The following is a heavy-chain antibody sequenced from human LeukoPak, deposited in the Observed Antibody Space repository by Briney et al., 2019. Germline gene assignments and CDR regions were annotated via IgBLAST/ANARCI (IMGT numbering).Heavy chain of an antibody. V-gene: IGHV3-20*01. Sequence: GGSLRLSCAASGFTFDDYGMSWVRQAPGKGLEWVSGINWNGGSTGYADSVKGRFTISRDNAKNSLYLQMNSLRAEDTALYHCARSRGDRAGVIITGPNFMNWYFDLWGRGTLVTVSS. D-gene: IGHD3-10*01. J-gene: IGHJ2*01. CDR2: INWNGGST. CDR1: GFTFDDYG. CDR3: ARSRGDRAGVIITGPNFMNWYFDL.